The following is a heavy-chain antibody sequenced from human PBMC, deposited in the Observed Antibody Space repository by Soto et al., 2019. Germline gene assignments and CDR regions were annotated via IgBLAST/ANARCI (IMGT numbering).Heavy chain of an antibody. J-gene: IGHJ6*03. CDR1: GFTFSDYY. Sequence: QVQLVESGGGLVKPGGSLRLSCAASGFTFSDYYMSWIRQAPGKGLEWVSYISSSGSTIYYADSVKGRFTISRDNAKNSLYLQMNSLRAEDTAVYYCARVRGDGYYGSGSLYPYYYYYMDVWGKGTTVTVSS. D-gene: IGHD3-10*01. CDR3: ARVRGDGYYGSGSLYPYYYYYMDV. V-gene: IGHV3-11*01. CDR2: ISSSGSTI.